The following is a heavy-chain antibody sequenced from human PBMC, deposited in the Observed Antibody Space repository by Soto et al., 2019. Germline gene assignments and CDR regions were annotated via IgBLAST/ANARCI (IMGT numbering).Heavy chain of an antibody. CDR3: ARGELGAFDY. V-gene: IGHV4-34*01. CDR1: GGSFSGYY. CDR2: INHSGST. J-gene: IGHJ4*02. D-gene: IGHD7-27*01. Sequence: QVQLQQWGAGLLKPSETLSLTCAVYGGSFSGYYWSWIRQPPGKGLEWIGEINHSGSTNYNPSLKSRVTKSVDTSKNQFSLKLSSVTAADTAVYYCARGELGAFDYWGQGTLVTVSS.